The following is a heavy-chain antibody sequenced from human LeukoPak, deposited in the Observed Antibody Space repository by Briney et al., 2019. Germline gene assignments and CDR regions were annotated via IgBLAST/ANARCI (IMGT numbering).Heavy chain of an antibody. V-gene: IGHV4-34*01. CDR1: GGSFSGYY. CDR2: INHSGST. CDR3: ARRAPLILDY. D-gene: IGHD3/OR15-3a*01. J-gene: IGHJ4*02. Sequence: SETLSLTCAVYGGSFSGYYWSWIRQPPGKGLEWIGEINHSGSTNYNPSLKSRVTISVDTSKNQFSLKLSSVTAADTAVYYCARRAPLILDYWGQGTLVTVSS.